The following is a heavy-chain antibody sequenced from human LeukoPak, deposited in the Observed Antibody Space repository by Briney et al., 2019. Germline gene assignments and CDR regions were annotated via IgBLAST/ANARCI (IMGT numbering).Heavy chain of an antibody. V-gene: IGHV3-33*01. CDR1: GFTFSSYG. CDR2: IWYDGSNK. J-gene: IGHJ4*02. CDR3: ARAEVSYYDSSGPIDY. D-gene: IGHD3-22*01. Sequence: SGGSLRLSCAASGFTFSSYGMPWVRQAPGKGLEWVAVIWYDGSNKYYADSVKGRFTISRDNSKNTLYLQMNSLRAEDTAVYYCARAEVSYYDSSGPIDYWGQGTLVTVSS.